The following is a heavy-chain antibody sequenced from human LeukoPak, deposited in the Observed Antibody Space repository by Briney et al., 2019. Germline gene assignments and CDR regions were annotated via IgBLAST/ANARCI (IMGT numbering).Heavy chain of an antibody. V-gene: IGHV3-11*01. CDR2: ISGSGSLI. CDR1: GFTFSDYY. Sequence: GGSLRLSCAASGFTFSDYYMSWIRQAPGKGLEWVSYISGSGSLIYYADSVKGRFTISRDNAKNPLYLQMNSLRAEDTAVYYCARAVVVTAIPRYYFDYWGQGTLVTVSS. D-gene: IGHD2-21*02. CDR3: ARAVVVTAIPRYYFDY. J-gene: IGHJ4*02.